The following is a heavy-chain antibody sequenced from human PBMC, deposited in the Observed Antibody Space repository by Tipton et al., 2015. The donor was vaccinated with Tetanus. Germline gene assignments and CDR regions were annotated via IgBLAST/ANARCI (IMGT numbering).Heavy chain of an antibody. Sequence: TLSLTCTVSGGSARSTNSYWSWLRQPPGKGLEWIGYIYYSGTTKYNPSLKSRVTMSVDTSKNQFSLRLNSVAAAVTAIYYCARTAIFVVITYRAFDLWGLGTMVTVSS. CDR2: IYYSGTT. V-gene: IGHV4-61*01. CDR1: GGSARSTNSY. D-gene: IGHD2-15*01. CDR3: ARTAIFVVITYRAFDL. J-gene: IGHJ3*01.